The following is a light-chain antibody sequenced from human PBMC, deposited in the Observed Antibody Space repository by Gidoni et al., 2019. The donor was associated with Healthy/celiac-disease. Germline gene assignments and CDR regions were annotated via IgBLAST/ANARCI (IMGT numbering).Light chain of an antibody. J-gene: IGKJ1*01. V-gene: IGKV3-20*01. CDR1: QSVSSSY. CDR3: QQYGSSPVT. CDR2: GAS. Sequence: EIVLTQSPGTLSLSPGESATLSCRASQSVSSSYLAWYQQKPGQAPRLLIYGASSRATGIPDRFSGSGSGTDFTLTISRLEPEDFAVYYCQQYGSSPVTFXQXTKVEIK.